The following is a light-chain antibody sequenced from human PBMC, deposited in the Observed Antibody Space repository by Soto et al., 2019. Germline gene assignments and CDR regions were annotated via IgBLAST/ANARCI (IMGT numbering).Light chain of an antibody. CDR3: QQRRNWPQT. Sequence: EILLTQSPATLSLSPGERATLSCRASQTISSYLAWYQQKPGQAPRLLIYDASNRATGIPARFSGSGSGTDFTLTISSLEPEDFAIYYCQQRRNWPQTFGQGTKVEIQ. CDR1: QTISSY. J-gene: IGKJ1*01. V-gene: IGKV3-11*01. CDR2: DAS.